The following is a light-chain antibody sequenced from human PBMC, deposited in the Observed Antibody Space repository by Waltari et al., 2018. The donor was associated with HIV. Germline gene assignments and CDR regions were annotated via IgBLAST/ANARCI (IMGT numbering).Light chain of an antibody. CDR1: QGISSY. CDR3: QQLSSYPLT. CDR2: AAS. Sequence: DIQLTQSQSSLSASVGDRVTITCRASQGISSYLAWYQQEPGKVPKLLIYAASTLQSGVPSRFSGSGSGTEFTLTISSLQPEDFATYYCQQLSSYPLTFGGGTKVEIK. J-gene: IGKJ4*01. V-gene: IGKV1-9*01.